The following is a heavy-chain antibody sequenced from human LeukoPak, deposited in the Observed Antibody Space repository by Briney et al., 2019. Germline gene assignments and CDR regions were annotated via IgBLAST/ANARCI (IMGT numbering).Heavy chain of an antibody. V-gene: IGHV4-59*01. D-gene: IGHD3-9*01. J-gene: IGHJ3*02. Sequence: SETLSLTCTVSGGSISTYYWSWIRQPPGKRLEWIGYIYYSGSTNYNPSLKSRVTISVDTSKNQFSLKLSSVTAADTAVYYCARDKYDILTGYPDAFDIWGQGTMVTVSS. CDR1: GGSISTYY. CDR2: IYYSGST. CDR3: ARDKYDILTGYPDAFDI.